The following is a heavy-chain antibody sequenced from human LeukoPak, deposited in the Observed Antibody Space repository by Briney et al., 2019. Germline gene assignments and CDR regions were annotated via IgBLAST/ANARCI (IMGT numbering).Heavy chain of an antibody. D-gene: IGHD3-9*01. CDR3: AKEGYDILTGYRTNWFDP. J-gene: IGHJ5*02. CDR2: FTNHHTT. CDR1: GFTFSIYA. Sequence: GSLRLSCAASGFTFSIYAMTRVRQAPGKGLQWVSTFTNHHTTYYTDSVKGRSTISRDNSKNTLYLQMDSVRPEDTAVYYCAKEGYDILTGYRTNWFDPWGQGTLVTVSS. V-gene: IGHV3-23*01.